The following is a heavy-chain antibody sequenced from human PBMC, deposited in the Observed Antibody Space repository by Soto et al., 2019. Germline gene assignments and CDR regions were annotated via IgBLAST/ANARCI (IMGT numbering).Heavy chain of an antibody. CDR1: GFTFSSYG. Sequence: QVQLVESGGGVVQPGRSLRLSCAASGFTFSSYGMHWVRQAPGKGLEWVAVISYDGSNKYYADSVKGRFTISRDNSKNXXYLQMNSLRAEDTAVYYCAKDWSIAVAGKGGWFDPWGQGTLVTVSS. D-gene: IGHD6-19*01. CDR3: AKDWSIAVAGKGGWFDP. J-gene: IGHJ5*02. V-gene: IGHV3-30*18. CDR2: ISYDGSNK.